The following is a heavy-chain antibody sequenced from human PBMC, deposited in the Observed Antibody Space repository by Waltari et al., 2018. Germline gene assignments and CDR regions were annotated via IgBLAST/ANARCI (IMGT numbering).Heavy chain of an antibody. CDR1: GFTFSNYR. CDR3: RSDDSNGPLDY. CDR2: INSDGSST. J-gene: IGHJ4*02. V-gene: IGHV3-74*01. D-gene: IGHD3-22*01. Sequence: EVQLVESGGGLVQSGGSLRLSCAASGFTFSNYRMHWARQTPGKGLVWVSQINSDGSSTSYADSVKGRFTISRDNAKNTLYLQMNSLRAEDTAVYYCRSDDSNGPLDYWGQGTLVTVSS.